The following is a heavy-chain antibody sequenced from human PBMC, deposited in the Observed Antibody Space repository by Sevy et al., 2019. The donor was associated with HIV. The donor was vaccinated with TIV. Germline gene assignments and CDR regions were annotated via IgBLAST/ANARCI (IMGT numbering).Heavy chain of an antibody. D-gene: IGHD3-22*01. J-gene: IGHJ5*02. V-gene: IGHV1-8*01. CDR2: MNPNTGNT. Sequence: ASVKVSCKTSGYTFTSYDINWVRQATGQGLEWMGWMNPNTGNTGFPQKFQDRVTMTRDTSTSTAYMELRSLRSDDTAIYYCTRVRALNYYDSSVSMEYNWFDPWGQGTLVTVSS. CDR3: TRVRALNYYDSSVSMEYNWFDP. CDR1: GYTFTSYD.